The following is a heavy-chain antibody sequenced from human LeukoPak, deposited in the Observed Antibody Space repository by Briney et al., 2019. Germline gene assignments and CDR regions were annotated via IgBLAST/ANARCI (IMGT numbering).Heavy chain of an antibody. CDR1: GYTFTAYY. D-gene: IGHD3-22*01. J-gene: IGHJ4*02. Sequence: VASVKVSCKTSGYTFTAYYMHWVRQAPGQGLEWMGWISAYNGNTNYAQKLQGRVTMTTDTSTSTAYMELRSLRSDDTAVYYCARHSSGYYYDTDYWGQGTLVTVSS. CDR2: ISAYNGNT. CDR3: ARHSSGYYYDTDY. V-gene: IGHV1-18*04.